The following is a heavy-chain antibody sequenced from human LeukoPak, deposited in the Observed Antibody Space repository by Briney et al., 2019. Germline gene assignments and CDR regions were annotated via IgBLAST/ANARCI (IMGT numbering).Heavy chain of an antibody. V-gene: IGHV1-46*01. Sequence: ASVKVSSKASGYTFTNYFMHWVRQAPGQGLEWMGIINPGSGSTTYAQTFQGRVTMTRDTSTSTVYMELSSLRSEDTAVYYCARERGSCDFWGQGTLVTVSS. CDR2: INPGSGST. J-gene: IGHJ4*02. D-gene: IGHD2-2*01. CDR1: GYTFTNYF. CDR3: ARERGSCDF.